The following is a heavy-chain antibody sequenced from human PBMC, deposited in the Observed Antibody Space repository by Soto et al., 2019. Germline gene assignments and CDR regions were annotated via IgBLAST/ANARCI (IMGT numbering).Heavy chain of an antibody. D-gene: IGHD3-10*01. CDR3: ARAELVRGIGYSYHYMDA. V-gene: IGHV4-59*01. CDR1: GVSIITSY. Sequence: QVQLQESGPGLVKPSETLSLTCTVSGVSIITSYWSWIRQPPGKGPEWIGYIYYTGSTRYNPCLKSRVTLSVHTSKSQFCRKLSSVTAADTAVHYCARAELVRGIGYSYHYMDAWCTRTTVTVSS. J-gene: IGHJ6*03. CDR2: IYYTGST.